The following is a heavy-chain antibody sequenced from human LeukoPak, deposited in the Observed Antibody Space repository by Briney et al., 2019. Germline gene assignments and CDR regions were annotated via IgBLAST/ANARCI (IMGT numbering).Heavy chain of an antibody. CDR3: ARHAIRFHPGGYYYYMDV. V-gene: IGHV5-51*01. CDR1: GYSFTSYW. D-gene: IGHD3-3*01. CDR2: IYPDDSDM. Sequence: GESLKISCKGSGYSFTSYWIGWVRKMPGKGLEWMGIIYPDDSDMRYSPSFQGQVTFSADKSISTAYLQWSSLKASDTAMYYCARHAIRFHPGGYYYYMDVWGKGTTVTVSS. J-gene: IGHJ6*03.